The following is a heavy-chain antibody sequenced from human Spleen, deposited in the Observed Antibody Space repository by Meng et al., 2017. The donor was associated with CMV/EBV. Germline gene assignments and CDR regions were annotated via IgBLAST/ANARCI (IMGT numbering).Heavy chain of an antibody. CDR1: GFTFSSYG. V-gene: IGHV3-30*02. Sequence: GESLKISCVASGFTFSSYGMHWVRQAPGKGLEWVTFIRYDGTTQYYIDSVKGRFTISRDNAKNTLYLQMNSLRAEDTAVYYCARLLDSRPGVVIAMQNYYYYGMDVWGQGTTVTVSS. CDR2: IRYDGTTQ. J-gene: IGHJ6*02. D-gene: IGHD2-21*01. CDR3: ARLLDSRPGVVIAMQNYYYYGMDV.